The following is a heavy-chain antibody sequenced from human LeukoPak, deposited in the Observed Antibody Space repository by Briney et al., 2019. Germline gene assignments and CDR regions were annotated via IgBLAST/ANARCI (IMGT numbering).Heavy chain of an antibody. CDR2: IYYSGST. D-gene: IGHD6-19*01. Sequence: SETLSLTCTVSGGSISSGDYYWSWIRQPPGKGLEWIGCIYYSGSTYYNPSLKSRVTISVDTSKNQFSLKLSSVTAADTAVYYCARGGYSSGWADYWGQGTLVTVSS. J-gene: IGHJ4*02. CDR1: GGSISSGDYY. V-gene: IGHV4-30-4*08. CDR3: ARGGYSSGWADY.